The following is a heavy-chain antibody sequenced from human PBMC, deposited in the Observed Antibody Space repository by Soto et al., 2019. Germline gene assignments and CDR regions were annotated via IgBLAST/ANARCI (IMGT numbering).Heavy chain of an antibody. CDR2: IFYSGST. Sequence: SETLSLSCTVSVGSISSSSYYWGWIREPPGKGLEWIGSIFYSGSTYYNPSLKSRVTISVDTSKNQFSLNLSSVTAADTAVYYCARHLTYCSAGSCYSDFPYYGMDVWGQGTTVTVS. J-gene: IGHJ6*02. CDR3: ARHLTYCSAGSCYSDFPYYGMDV. D-gene: IGHD2-15*01. V-gene: IGHV4-39*01. CDR1: VGSISSSSYY.